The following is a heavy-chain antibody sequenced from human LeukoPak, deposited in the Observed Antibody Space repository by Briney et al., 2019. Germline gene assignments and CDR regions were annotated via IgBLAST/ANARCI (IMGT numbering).Heavy chain of an antibody. V-gene: IGHV3-30*04. CDR2: ISYDGTNK. CDR1: GFTFSGSA. Sequence: GGSLRLSCAASGFTFSGSAMHWVRQAPGKGLEWVAFISYDGTNKYYADSVKGRFTISRDNSKNTLFLQMNSLRAEDTAMYFCAKDPMYYDTSGYWVYWGQGTLVTVSS. D-gene: IGHD3-22*01. CDR3: AKDPMYYDTSGYWVY. J-gene: IGHJ4*02.